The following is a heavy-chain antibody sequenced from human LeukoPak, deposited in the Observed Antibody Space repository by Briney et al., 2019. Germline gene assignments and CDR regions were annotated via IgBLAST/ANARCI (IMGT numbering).Heavy chain of an antibody. CDR2: ISWSSASI. D-gene: IGHD3-16*01. J-gene: IGHJ4*02. CDR1: GFAIDDYA. V-gene: IGHV3-9*01. CDR3: TRVQNTAILGGLDS. Sequence: GGSLRLSCAASGFAIDDYAMYWVRQAPGKGPEWVSVISWSSASIVYADSVKGRFIVSRDNAKNSLYLQMNSLRPEDTAFYYCTRVQNTAILGGLDSWGQEALVTVSS.